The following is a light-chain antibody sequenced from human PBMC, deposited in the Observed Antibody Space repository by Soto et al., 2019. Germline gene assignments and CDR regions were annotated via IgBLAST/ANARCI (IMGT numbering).Light chain of an antibody. CDR1: SSNIGSHT. V-gene: IGLV1-44*01. CDR3: AAWDGSLNVYV. CDR2: SNN. Sequence: QTVVTQPPSASGTPGQRVTISCSGSSSNIGSHTVNWYQQLPRTAPKVLIYSNNQRPSGVPDRFSGSKSGTSASLAISGLQSEDEAYYYCAAWDGSLNVYVFGTGTKLTVL. J-gene: IGLJ1*01.